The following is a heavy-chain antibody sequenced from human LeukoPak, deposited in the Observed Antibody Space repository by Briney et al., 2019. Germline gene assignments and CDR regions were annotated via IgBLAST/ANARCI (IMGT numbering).Heavy chain of an antibody. CDR3: ARELLKWELDY. J-gene: IGHJ4*02. CDR1: GYTFTSYG. Sequence: ASVKVSCKASGYTFTSYGISWVRQAPGQGLEWMGWISAYTGNTNYAQKLQGRVTITTDTSTSTAYMELRSLRSDVTAVYYCARELLKWELDYWGEGTLVTVSS. CDR2: ISAYTGNT. D-gene: IGHD1-26*01. V-gene: IGHV1-18*01.